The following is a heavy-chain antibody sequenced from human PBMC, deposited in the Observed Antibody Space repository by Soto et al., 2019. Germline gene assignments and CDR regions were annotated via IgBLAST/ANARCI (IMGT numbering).Heavy chain of an antibody. CDR3: ASMGYHYGSGSYPLDY. D-gene: IGHD3-10*01. CDR2: MYNSGTT. CDR1: GGSISSYY. J-gene: IGHJ4*02. Sequence: QVQLQESGPGLVKPSETLSLTCTVSGGSISSYYWTWIRQPPGKGLEWIGFMYNSGTTHYNPSLKSRVTITLDTSKNQFSLNLRSVTAADTAVYYCASMGYHYGSGSYPLDYWGQGTLVTVPS. V-gene: IGHV4-59*08.